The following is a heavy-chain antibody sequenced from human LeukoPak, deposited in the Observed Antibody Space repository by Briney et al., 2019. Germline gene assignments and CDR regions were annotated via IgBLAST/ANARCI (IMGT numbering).Heavy chain of an antibody. CDR2: IYTSGST. CDR1: GGSISSYY. Sequence: SETQSLTCTVSGGSISSYYWSWIRQPAGKGLEWIGRIYTSGSTNYNPSLKSRVTMSVDTSKNQFSLKLSSVTAADTAVYYCARDSNYYDSSGYWPFDYWGQGTLVTVSS. V-gene: IGHV4-4*07. J-gene: IGHJ4*02. CDR3: ARDSNYYDSSGYWPFDY. D-gene: IGHD3-22*01.